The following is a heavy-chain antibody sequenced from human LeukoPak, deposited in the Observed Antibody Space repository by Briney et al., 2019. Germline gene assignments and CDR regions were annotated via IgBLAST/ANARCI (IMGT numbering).Heavy chain of an antibody. Sequence: SETLSLTCTVSGGSISSYYWSWIRQPAGKGLEWIGRIYTSGSTNYNPSLKSRVTMSVDTSKNQFSLKLSSVTAADTAVYYCARMGIVVVPAAITKYYYYYYYMDVWGKGTTVTVSS. V-gene: IGHV4-4*07. CDR2: IYTSGST. CDR1: GGSISSYY. CDR3: ARMGIVVVPAAITKYYYYYYYMDV. J-gene: IGHJ6*03. D-gene: IGHD2-2*03.